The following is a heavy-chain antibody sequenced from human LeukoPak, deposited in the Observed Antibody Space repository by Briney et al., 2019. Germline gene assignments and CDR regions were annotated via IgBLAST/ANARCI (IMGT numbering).Heavy chain of an antibody. CDR3: AKGLDRHYDILTGYYNPFDY. CDR2: ISGSGGST. V-gene: IGHV3-23*01. CDR1: GFTFSSYA. D-gene: IGHD3-9*01. Sequence: GGSLRRSCEASGFTFSSYAMSWVRQAPGKGLEWVSAISGSGGSTYYADSVKGRFTISRDNSKSTLYLQMNSLSAEDTAVYYCAKGLDRHYDILTGYYNPFDYWGQGTLVTVSS. J-gene: IGHJ4*02.